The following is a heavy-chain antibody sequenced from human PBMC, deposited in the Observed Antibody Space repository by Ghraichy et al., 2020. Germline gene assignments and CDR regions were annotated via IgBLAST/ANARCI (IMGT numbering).Heavy chain of an antibody. J-gene: IGHJ6*02. Sequence: GRSLRLSCAASGFTFSNYGMHWVRQAPGKGLEWVALIWDDGSYKYHADSVKGRFTISRDNSKNTLYLQMNSLRAEDAALYYCARGVAPAAVYGMDVWGQGPTVPVP. CDR1: GFTFSNYG. CDR2: IWDDGSYK. V-gene: IGHV3-33*01. D-gene: IGHD2-2*01. CDR3: ARGVAPAAVYGMDV.